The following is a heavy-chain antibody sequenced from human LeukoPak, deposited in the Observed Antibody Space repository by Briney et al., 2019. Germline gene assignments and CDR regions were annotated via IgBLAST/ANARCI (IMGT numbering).Heavy chain of an antibody. CDR1: GGTFSSYA. CDR2: IIPIFGTA. CDR3: ARGFGYDILTGYSPFDY. D-gene: IGHD3-9*01. Sequence: GASVKVSCKASGGTFSSYAISWVRQAPGQGLEWMGGIIPIFGTANYAQKFQGRVTMTTDTSTSTAYMELRSLRSDDTAVYYCARGFGYDILTGYSPFDYWGQGTLVTVSS. J-gene: IGHJ4*02. V-gene: IGHV1-69*05.